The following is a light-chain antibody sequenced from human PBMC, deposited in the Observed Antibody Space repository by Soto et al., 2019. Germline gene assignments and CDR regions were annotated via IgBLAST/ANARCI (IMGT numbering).Light chain of an antibody. V-gene: IGKV1-39*01. CDR1: QSISSY. CDR3: QQSYSTPQLT. Sequence: DIQMTQSPSSLSASVGDRVTITCRASQSISSYLNWYQQKPGKARKLLIYAASSLQSGVPSRFSGSGSGTDFTLTISSLQPEDFATYYCQQSYSTPQLTFGGGTKGEIK. CDR2: AAS. J-gene: IGKJ4*01.